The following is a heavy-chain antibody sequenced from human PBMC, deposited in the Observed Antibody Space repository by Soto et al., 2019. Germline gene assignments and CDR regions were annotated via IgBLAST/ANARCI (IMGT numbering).Heavy chain of an antibody. CDR1: GFTFSSYE. CDR3: AAEIPKHYYYGMDV. CDR2: ISSSGSTI. Sequence: PGGSLRLSCAASGFTFSSYEMNWVRQAPGKGLEWVSYISSSGSTIYYADSVKGRFTISRDNAKNSLYLQMNSLRAEDTAVYYCAAEIPKHYYYGMDVWGQGTTVTVSS. J-gene: IGHJ6*02. V-gene: IGHV3-48*03.